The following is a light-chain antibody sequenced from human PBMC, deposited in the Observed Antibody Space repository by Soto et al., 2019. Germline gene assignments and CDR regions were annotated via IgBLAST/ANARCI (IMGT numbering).Light chain of an antibody. J-gene: IGLJ1*01. CDR2: DGT. CDR1: SSDVGGYDY. Sequence: QSVLTQPASVSGSPGQSITISCTGTSSDVGGYDYVSWYQQHPGKAPQLMIYDGTNRPSGVSNRFSGSKSGITASLTISALQADDEAHYYCTSYASIKTYVSGTGTKVTVL. CDR3: TSYASIKTYV. V-gene: IGLV2-14*01.